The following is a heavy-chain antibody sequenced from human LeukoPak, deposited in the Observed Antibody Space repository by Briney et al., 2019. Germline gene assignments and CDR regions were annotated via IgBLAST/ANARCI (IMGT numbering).Heavy chain of an antibody. D-gene: IGHD1-26*01. CDR2: ISAYNGNT. CDR3: ARDRGRRIVGATDY. CDR1: GYTFTSYG. J-gene: IGHJ4*02. V-gene: IGHV1-18*01. Sequence: ASVKVSCKASGYTFTSYGISWVRQAPGQGLEWMGWISAYNGNTNYAQKLQGRVTMTTDTSTSTAYMELRSLRSDDTAVYYCARDRGRRIVGATDYWGQGTLVTVSS.